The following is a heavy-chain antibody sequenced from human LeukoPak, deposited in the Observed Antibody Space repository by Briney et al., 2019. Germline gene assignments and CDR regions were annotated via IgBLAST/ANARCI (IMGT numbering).Heavy chain of an antibody. V-gene: IGHV1-69*13. CDR3: AMGIGNWFDP. CDR1: GGTFGTSA. J-gene: IGHJ5*02. D-gene: IGHD1-26*01. CDR2: LIPILSTT. Sequence: SVKVSCKASGGTFGTSAISWVRQAPGQGLEWMGGLIPILSTTISAQKFQGRVTISADESTRTAYMELSTLRSEDTAVYYCAMGIGNWFDPRGQGTLVTVSS.